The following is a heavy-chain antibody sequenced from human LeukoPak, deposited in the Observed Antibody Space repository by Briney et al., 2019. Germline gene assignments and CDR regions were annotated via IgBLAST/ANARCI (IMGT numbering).Heavy chain of an antibody. Sequence: ASVKVSCKASGYTFTGYYMHWVRQAPGQGLEWMGIINPSGGSTSYAQKFQGRVTMTRDTSTSTVYMELSSLRSEDTAVYYCARYYYDSSGYYYVLDYWGQGTLVTVSS. CDR2: INPSGGST. D-gene: IGHD3-22*01. V-gene: IGHV1-46*01. CDR1: GYTFTGYY. CDR3: ARYYYDSSGYYYVLDY. J-gene: IGHJ4*02.